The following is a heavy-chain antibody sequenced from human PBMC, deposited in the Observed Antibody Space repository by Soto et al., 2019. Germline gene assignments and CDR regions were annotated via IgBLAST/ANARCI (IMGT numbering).Heavy chain of an antibody. CDR3: ARGLTGYYGFDY. CDR1: GFTFSSYW. V-gene: IGHV3-74*01. Sequence: PGGSLRLSCAASGFTFSSYWTHWVRQVPGKGLVWVSRIKGDGTNTGYADSVKGRFTISRDNVKNTLYLQMNSLRAEDTAVYYCARGLTGYYGFDYWGQGTLVTVSS. CDR2: IKGDGTNT. J-gene: IGHJ4*02. D-gene: IGHD3-10*01.